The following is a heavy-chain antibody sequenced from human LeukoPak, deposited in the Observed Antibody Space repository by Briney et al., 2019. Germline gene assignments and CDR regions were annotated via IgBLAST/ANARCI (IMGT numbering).Heavy chain of an antibody. CDR1: GFTFRNHG. V-gene: IGHV3-33*01. D-gene: IGHD2-15*01. J-gene: IGHJ6*02. CDR2: IWHDGSNQ. CDR3: ARDIASVRMDV. Sequence: GGSLRLSCAASGFTFRNHGMHWVRQAPGKGLEWVAVIWHDGSNQYYADTVKGRFTISRDNSKNTLYLQMTSLRAEDTAVYYCARDIASVRMDVWGQGTTVTVSS.